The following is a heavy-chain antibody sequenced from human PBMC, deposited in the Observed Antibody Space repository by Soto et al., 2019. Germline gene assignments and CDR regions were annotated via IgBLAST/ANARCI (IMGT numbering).Heavy chain of an antibody. CDR1: GFSFSSFE. CDR3: ARSTVTSD. V-gene: IGHV3-48*03. Sequence: VLLVESGGGLVRPGGSLRLSCAASGFSFSSFEMIWVRQAPGKGLEWISYISDSGRTMYYADSVKGRFTISRDNAKHSPYLQMNSLRVEDTALYYCARSTVTSDWGQGTLVTVSS. J-gene: IGHJ4*02. CDR2: ISDSGRTM. D-gene: IGHD4-17*01.